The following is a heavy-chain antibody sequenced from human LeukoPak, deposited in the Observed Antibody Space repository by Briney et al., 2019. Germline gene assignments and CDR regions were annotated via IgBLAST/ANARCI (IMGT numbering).Heavy chain of an antibody. Sequence: GGSLRLSCAASGFTFSSYEMNWVRQAPGKGLEWVSYISSSSSSIYYADSVKGRFTISRDNAKNSLYLQMNSLRAEDTAVYYCARERIAAAGNSGCYGMDVWGQGTTVTVSS. D-gene: IGHD6-13*01. CDR3: ARERIAAAGNSGCYGMDV. CDR1: GFTFSSYE. J-gene: IGHJ6*02. V-gene: IGHV3-48*03. CDR2: ISSSSSSI.